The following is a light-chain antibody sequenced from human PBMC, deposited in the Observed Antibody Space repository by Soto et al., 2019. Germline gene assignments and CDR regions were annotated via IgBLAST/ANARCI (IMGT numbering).Light chain of an antibody. CDR3: QQSDSAPTT. Sequence: DIQMTQSPPSLSASVGDRVTITCRASQTISNYLNWYQQKSGQAPKLLIYTAASLQSGVPSRFSGCGSGTDFTLTITTLQPEDFATYYCQQSDSAPTTFGGGTKVDIK. CDR2: TAA. J-gene: IGKJ4*01. CDR1: QTISNY. V-gene: IGKV1-39*01.